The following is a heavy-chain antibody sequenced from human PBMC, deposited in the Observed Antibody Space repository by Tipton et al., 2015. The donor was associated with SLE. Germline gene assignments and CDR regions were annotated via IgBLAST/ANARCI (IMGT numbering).Heavy chain of an antibody. CDR2: VYYTGNT. J-gene: IGHJ4*02. CDR1: GDSISSSSYY. D-gene: IGHD3-9*01. V-gene: IGHV4-39*07. Sequence: TLSLTCIVSGDSISSSSYYWGWIRQPPGKGLEWVGTVYYTGNTFYNPSLKSRVTISVDTSKNQFSLKLSSVTAADTAVYHCARARTDWGLVYYFDYWGRGTLVTVSS. CDR3: ARARTDWGLVYYFDY.